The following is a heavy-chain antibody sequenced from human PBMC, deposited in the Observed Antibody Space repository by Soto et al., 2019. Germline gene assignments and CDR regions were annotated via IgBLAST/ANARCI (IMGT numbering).Heavy chain of an antibody. V-gene: IGHV3-33*01. CDR1: VFTLSIYG. Sequence: PVGSLRLSCASSVFTLSIYGMHWVRHSPGKWREWVAVIWYDGSNKYYADSVKGRFTISRDNSKNTLYLQMNSLRAEDTAVYYCARVFASFGADNYAFDIWGQGTMVTVS. CDR2: IWYDGSNK. CDR3: ARVFASFGADNYAFDI. D-gene: IGHD3-10*01. J-gene: IGHJ3*02.